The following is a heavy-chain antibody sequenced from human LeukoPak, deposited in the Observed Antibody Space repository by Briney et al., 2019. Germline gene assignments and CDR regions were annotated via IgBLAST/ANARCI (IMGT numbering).Heavy chain of an antibody. D-gene: IGHD5-12*01. CDR1: GFTFSSYS. Sequence: GGSLRLSCAASGFTFSSYSMNWVRQAPGKGLEWVSSISSSSSYIYYADSVKGRFTISRDNAKNSLYLQMNSLRAEDTAVYYCARGGYSGYDPGLDNWGQGTLVTVSS. J-gene: IGHJ4*02. V-gene: IGHV3-21*01. CDR2: ISSSSSYI. CDR3: ARGGYSGYDPGLDN.